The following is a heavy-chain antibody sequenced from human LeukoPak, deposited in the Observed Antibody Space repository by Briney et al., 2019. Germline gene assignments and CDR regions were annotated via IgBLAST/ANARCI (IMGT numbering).Heavy chain of an antibody. Sequence: SETLSLTCAVSGDSFSSHYWTWIRQPPGRGLEWIGYISYIGTTNYNPSLKSRVTISIDTSKNQFSLKLSSVTTADTAVYYCARNLVTVTKGFDIWGLGTMVSVSS. CDR3: ARNLVTVTKGFDI. D-gene: IGHD4-17*01. CDR1: GDSFSSHY. J-gene: IGHJ3*02. V-gene: IGHV4-59*11. CDR2: ISYIGTT.